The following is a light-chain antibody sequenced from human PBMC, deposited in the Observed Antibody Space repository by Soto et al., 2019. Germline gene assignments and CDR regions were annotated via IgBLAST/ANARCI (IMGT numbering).Light chain of an antibody. CDR1: QSVDSIY. CDR3: QQYSSSVIT. CDR2: GAS. Sequence: EIVLTQSPGTLSLSPGERATLSCRASQSVDSIYFAWYQQKPGQAPRLLIYGASSRATGIPDRLRGSGSGTDFTLTISGLEPEDFAVYYCQQYSSSVITFGQGTRLELK. V-gene: IGKV3-20*01. J-gene: IGKJ5*01.